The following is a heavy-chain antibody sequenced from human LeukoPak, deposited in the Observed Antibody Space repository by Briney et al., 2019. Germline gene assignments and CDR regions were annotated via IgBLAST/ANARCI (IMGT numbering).Heavy chain of an antibody. CDR1: DGSVTGAGYA. CDR3: ARAGRYCSSTSCLIYDY. CDR2: IYHSGST. D-gene: IGHD2-2*01. J-gene: IGHJ4*02. Sequence: SETLSLTCAVSDGSVTGAGYAWCWIRQPPGKGLEWIGYIYHSGSTYYNPSLKSRVTISVDRSKNQFSLKLSSVTAADTAVYYCARAGRYCSSTSCLIYDYWGQVTLVTVSS. V-gene: IGHV4-30-2*01.